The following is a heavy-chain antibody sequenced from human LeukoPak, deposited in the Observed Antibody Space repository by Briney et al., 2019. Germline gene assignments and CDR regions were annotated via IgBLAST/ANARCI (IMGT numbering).Heavy chain of an antibody. CDR2: IRYDGSNK. V-gene: IGHV3-30*02. D-gene: IGHD6-13*01. CDR3: AKSPVRDGSRRRQQLVPLDAFDI. CDR1: GFTFRSYT. J-gene: IGHJ3*02. Sequence: PGGSLRLSCAASGFTFRSYTMNWVRQAPGKGLEWVAFIRYDGSNKYYADSVKGRFTISRDNSKNTLYLQMNSLRAEDTAVHYCAKSPVRDGSRRRQQLVPLDAFDIWGQGTMVTVSS.